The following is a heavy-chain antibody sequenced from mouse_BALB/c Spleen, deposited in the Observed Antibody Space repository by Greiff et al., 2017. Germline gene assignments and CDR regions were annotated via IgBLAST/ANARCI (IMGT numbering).Heavy chain of an antibody. V-gene: IGHV5-4*02. CDR2: ISDGGSYT. D-gene: IGHD1-1*01. Sequence: EVKVVESGGGLVKPGGSLKLSCAASGFTFSDYYMYWVRQTPEKRLEWVATISDGGSYTYYPDSVKGRFTISRDNAKNNLYLQMSSLKSEDTAMYYCARSIYYGSSYAWFAYWGQGTLVTVSA. J-gene: IGHJ3*01. CDR1: GFTFSDYY. CDR3: ARSIYYGSSYAWFAY.